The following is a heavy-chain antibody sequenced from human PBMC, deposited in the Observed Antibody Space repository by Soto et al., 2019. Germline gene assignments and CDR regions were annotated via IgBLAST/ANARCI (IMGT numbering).Heavy chain of an antibody. V-gene: IGHV3-33*01. Sequence: QVQLVESGGGVVQPGRSLRLSCEASGFTFRSHGMHWVRQAPGKGLEWLAVIWYDGSEKYYADSVKGRFTISRDNSKNTLYLQMNSLTVEDTAVYYCARWSDNKVVDPWGQGTVVTVS. CDR3: ARWSDNKVVDP. D-gene: IGHD1-1*01. CDR1: GFTFRSHG. J-gene: IGHJ5*02. CDR2: IWYDGSEK.